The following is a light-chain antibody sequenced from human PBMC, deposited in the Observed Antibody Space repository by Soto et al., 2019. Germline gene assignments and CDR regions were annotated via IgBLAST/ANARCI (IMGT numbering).Light chain of an antibody. CDR1: SSDVGGYNY. V-gene: IGLV2-14*01. Sequence: QSALTQPASVSGSPGQSITISCTGTSSDVGGYNYVSWYQQHPGNAPKLMIYNVSNRPSGLSNRFSGSKSGNTASPTISGLQAEDEGHYYCSSFTSTNTVLFGGGTKLTVL. CDR3: SSFTSTNTVL. CDR2: NVS. J-gene: IGLJ2*01.